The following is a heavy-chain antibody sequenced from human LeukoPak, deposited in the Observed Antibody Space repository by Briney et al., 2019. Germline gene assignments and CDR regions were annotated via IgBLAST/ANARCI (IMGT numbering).Heavy chain of an antibody. Sequence: GGSLRLSCAASGFTFSSYAMSRVRQAPGKGLEWVSAISGSGGSTYYADSVKGRFTISRDNSKNTLYLQMNSLRAEDTAVYFCAKSGRRWELLRNYFDYWGQGTLATVSS. CDR3: AKSGRRWELLRNYFDY. J-gene: IGHJ4*02. CDR1: GFTFSSYA. D-gene: IGHD1-26*01. CDR2: ISGSGGST. V-gene: IGHV3-23*01.